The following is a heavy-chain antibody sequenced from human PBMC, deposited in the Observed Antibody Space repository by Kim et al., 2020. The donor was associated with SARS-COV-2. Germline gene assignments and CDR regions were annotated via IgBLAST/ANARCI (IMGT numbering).Heavy chain of an antibody. Sequence: SETLSLTCTVSGDSIRSYYWIWIRQPPGKGLECIGYIYYSGRTTYSPSLEGRVTISIDTSKNQLSLKLSSVTAADTAVYFCARDRSGSYYKTIDAFDTWGQGTMVTVSS. CDR2: IYYSGRT. CDR1: GDSIRSYY. J-gene: IGHJ3*02. V-gene: IGHV4-59*01. CDR3: ARDRSGSYYKTIDAFDT. D-gene: IGHD1-26*01.